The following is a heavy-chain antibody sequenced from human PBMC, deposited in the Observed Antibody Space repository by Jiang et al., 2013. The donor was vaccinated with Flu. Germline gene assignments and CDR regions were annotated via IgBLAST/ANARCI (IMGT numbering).Heavy chain of an antibody. CDR3: ARDGMGDSYDILTGYLMHNWLDP. V-gene: IGHV3-33*01. D-gene: IGHD3-9*01. Sequence: WVRPGVQGKGRGVVAVIWSDEVVNTMQTPSTGRFTISRDNSKNTLYLQMNSLRAEDTAVYFCARDGMGDSYDILTGYLMHNWLDPWGQGTLVTVSS. J-gene: IGHJ5*02. CDR2: IWSDEVV.